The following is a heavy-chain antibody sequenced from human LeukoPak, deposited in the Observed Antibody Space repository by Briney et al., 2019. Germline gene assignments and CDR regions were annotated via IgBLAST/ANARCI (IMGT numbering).Heavy chain of an antibody. D-gene: IGHD3-10*01. V-gene: IGHV3-7*05. CDR3: ARDYYYGSGSYPTI. J-gene: IGHJ3*02. CDR1: GFTFSSYS. Sequence: GGSLRLSCAASGFTFSSYSMNWVRQAPGKGLEWVANIQQDGSEKYYVDSVKGRFTISRDNAKNSLYLQMNSLRAEDTAVYYCARDYYYGSGSYPTIWGQGTMVTVSS. CDR2: IQQDGSEK.